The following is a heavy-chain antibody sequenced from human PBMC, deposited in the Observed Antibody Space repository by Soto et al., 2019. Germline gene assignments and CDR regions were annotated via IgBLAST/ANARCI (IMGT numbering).Heavy chain of an antibody. Sequence: QVQLQQWGAGLLKPSATLSLTCAVYGGSFSGYYWSWIRQPPGKGLEWIGEINHSGSTNYNPSLKSRVTISVDTSKNQFSLKLSSVTAADTAVYYCAREEVVVTDDWFDPWGQGTLVTVSS. D-gene: IGHD2-21*02. CDR1: GGSFSGYY. J-gene: IGHJ5*02. V-gene: IGHV4-34*01. CDR3: AREEVVVTDDWFDP. CDR2: INHSGST.